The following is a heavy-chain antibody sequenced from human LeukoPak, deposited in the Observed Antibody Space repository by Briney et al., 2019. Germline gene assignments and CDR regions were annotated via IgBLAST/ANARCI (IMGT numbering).Heavy chain of an antibody. CDR1: GDSISNFY. V-gene: IGHV4-59*01. CDR3: ARGVVITFGGAADY. D-gene: IGHD3-16*01. CDR2: IYYSGST. J-gene: IGHJ4*02. Sequence: SETLSPTCTVSGDSISNFYWSWIRQPPGKGLEWIGYIYYSGSTNYNPSLKSRVTISVDTSKNQFSLKLSSVTAADTAVYYCARGVVITFGGAADYWGQGTLVTVSS.